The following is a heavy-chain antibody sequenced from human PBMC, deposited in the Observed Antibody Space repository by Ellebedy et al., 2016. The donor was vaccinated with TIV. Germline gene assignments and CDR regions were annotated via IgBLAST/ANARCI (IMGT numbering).Heavy chain of an antibody. CDR1: GINFSSHP. CDR3: AKLSSRGEDA. Sequence: GGSLRLSCAASGINFSSHPMFWVRQAPGKGLEWVAVIWHDGSQKYYADSVVGRFTISRDNYKNTRDLQMDSLRVEDTAVYYCAKLSSRGEDAWGRGTTVTVSS. J-gene: IGHJ6*02. CDR2: IWHDGSQK. D-gene: IGHD6-19*01. V-gene: IGHV3-33*03.